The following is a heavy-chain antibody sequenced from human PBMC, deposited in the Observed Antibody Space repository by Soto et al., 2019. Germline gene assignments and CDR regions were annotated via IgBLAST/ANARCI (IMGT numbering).Heavy chain of an antibody. D-gene: IGHD2-2*01. CDR3: ASSVVVPAASTTYYYYYMDV. CDR2: IIPILGIA. CDR1: GGTFSSYT. J-gene: IGHJ6*03. V-gene: IGHV1-69*02. Sequence: GASVKASCKASGGTFSSYTISWVRQAPGQGLEWMGRIIPILGIANYAQKFQGRVTITADKSTSTAYMELSSLRSEDTAVYYCASSVVVPAASTTYYYYYMDVWGKGTTVTVSS.